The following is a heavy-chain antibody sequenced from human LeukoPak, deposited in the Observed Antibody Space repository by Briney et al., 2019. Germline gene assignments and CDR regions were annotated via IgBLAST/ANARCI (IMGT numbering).Heavy chain of an antibody. CDR1: GGTFSSYA. J-gene: IGHJ6*03. D-gene: IGHD2-2*01. Sequence: SVKVSCKASGGTFSSYAISWVRQAPGQGLEWMGGIIPIFGTANYAQKFQGRVTITADESTSTAYMELSSLRSEDTAVCYWARDRTPAGYCSSTSCLRGVFDYYYYYMDVWGKGTTVTVSS. CDR3: ARDRTPAGYCSSTSCLRGVFDYYYYYMDV. CDR2: IIPIFGTA. V-gene: IGHV1-69*13.